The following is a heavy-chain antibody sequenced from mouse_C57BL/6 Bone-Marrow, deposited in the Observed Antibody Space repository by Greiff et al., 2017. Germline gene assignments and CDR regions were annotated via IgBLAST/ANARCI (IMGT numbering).Heavy chain of an antibody. CDR3: ARRLVYYCDY. Sequence: EVQLQQSGPELVKPGASVKISCKASGYTFTDYYMNWVKQSHGKSLEWIGDINPNNGGTSYNQKFKGKATLTVDKSSSTAYMELRSLTSEDSAVYYCARRLVYYCDYWGQGTTLTVSS. CDR1: GYTFTDYY. J-gene: IGHJ2*01. V-gene: IGHV1-26*01. CDR2: INPNNGGT. D-gene: IGHD4-1*01.